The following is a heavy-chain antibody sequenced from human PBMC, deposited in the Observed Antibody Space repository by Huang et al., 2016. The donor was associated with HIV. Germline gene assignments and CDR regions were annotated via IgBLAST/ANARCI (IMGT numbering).Heavy chain of an antibody. Sequence: QVQLQQWGAELLKPSETLSLTCAVSGGSFSGQYWTWLRQPPGRGVEWLGEICDGGSPTSNPSHKSRVTISGDTSQNQFSLKLNSVTAADTAIYYCARMFKYDCGGYWENDAFDIWGQGTMVTVSS. J-gene: IGHJ3*02. CDR3: ARMFKYDCGGYWENDAFDI. CDR1: GGSFSGQY. D-gene: IGHD2-21*02. V-gene: IGHV4-34*02. CDR2: ICDGGSP.